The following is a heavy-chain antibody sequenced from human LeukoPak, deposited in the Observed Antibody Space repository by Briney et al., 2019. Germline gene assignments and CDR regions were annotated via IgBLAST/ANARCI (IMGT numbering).Heavy chain of an antibody. D-gene: IGHD1-1*01. V-gene: IGHV3-23*01. CDR1: GFTFKNFD. J-gene: IGHJ6*02. CDR3: ARDRELAYYGMDV. CDR2: ISSNGGTT. Sequence: PGGSLRLSCAASGFTFKNFDMSWVRQAPGKGLEWVSTISSNGGTTFYADSVKGRFTISRDNSKNTVYLHMNSLRAEDTAVYYCARDRELAYYGMDVWGQGTTVTVSS.